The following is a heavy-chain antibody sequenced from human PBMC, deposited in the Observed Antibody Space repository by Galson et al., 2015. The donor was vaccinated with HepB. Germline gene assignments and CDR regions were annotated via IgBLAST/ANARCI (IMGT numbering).Heavy chain of an antibody. V-gene: IGHV3-74*01. CDR3: ARGDSGWTTYYYYYGMDV. CDR1: GFTFSSYW. J-gene: IGHJ6*02. CDR2: INSDGSST. D-gene: IGHD6-19*01. Sequence: SLRLSCAASGFTFSSYWMHWVRQAPGKGLVWVSRINSDGSSTSYADSVKGRFTISRDNAKNTLYLQMNSLRAEDTAVYYCARGDSGWTTYYYYYGMDVWGQGTTVTVSS.